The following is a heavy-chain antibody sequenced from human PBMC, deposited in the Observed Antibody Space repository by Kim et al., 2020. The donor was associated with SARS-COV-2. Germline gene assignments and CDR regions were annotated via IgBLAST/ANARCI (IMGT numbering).Heavy chain of an antibody. V-gene: IGHV3-33*08. CDR1: GFTFSSYG. J-gene: IGHJ3*02. D-gene: IGHD2-2*01. CDR3: ASGYCSSNSCHHRFAFDI. Sequence: GGSLRLSCAASGFTFSSYGMNWVRQAPGKGLEWVAVIWNDGSNKYYADSVKGRFTTSRNNSKNMLYLQMNSLRAEDTAVYYCASGYCSSNSCHHRFAFDIWGQGTMFTVSS. CDR2: IWNDGSNK.